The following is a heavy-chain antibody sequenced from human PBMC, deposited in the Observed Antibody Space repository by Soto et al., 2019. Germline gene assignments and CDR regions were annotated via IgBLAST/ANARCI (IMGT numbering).Heavy chain of an antibody. V-gene: IGHV1-8*01. CDR3: ATEQSYRSGWYHFPVFDY. D-gene: IGHD6-19*01. CDR2: MNPNSGNT. J-gene: IGHJ4*02. Sequence: ASVKVSCKASGYTFTSYDINWVRQATGQGLEWMGWMNPNSGNTGYAQKFQGRVTMTRNTSISTAYMELSSLRSEDTAVYYCATEQSYRSGWYHFPVFDYWGQGTLVTVSS. CDR1: GYTFTSYD.